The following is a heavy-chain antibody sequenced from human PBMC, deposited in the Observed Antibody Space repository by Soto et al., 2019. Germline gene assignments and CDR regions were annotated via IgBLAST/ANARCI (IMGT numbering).Heavy chain of an antibody. Sequence: QITLKESGPTLVRPTQTLTLTCTFSGFSLSTTGVGVGWIRQPPGKALEWLALIYWDDDKRYSPSLKSRRTITKDTSEKEVILTMTTMDPVDTATYYWAQRFRDYGLGRERANSFDPWGQGTLVTVSS. J-gene: IGHJ5*02. CDR1: GFSLSTTGVG. D-gene: IGHD3-10*01. CDR2: IYWDDDK. V-gene: IGHV2-5*02. CDR3: AQRFRDYGLGRERANSFDP.